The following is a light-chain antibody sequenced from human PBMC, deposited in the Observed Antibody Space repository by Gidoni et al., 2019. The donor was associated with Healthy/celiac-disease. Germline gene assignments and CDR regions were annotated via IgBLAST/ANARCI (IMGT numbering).Light chain of an antibody. J-gene: IGKJ3*01. Sequence: PSGLSPSVGARVSLPYRARRVIRNYLAWYQQKPGQAPKLLIYAASSLPSGVPSRFSGSGSGTDFTLTISSLQPEDFATYYCLQDCSSPLAFGPGTKVDIK. CDR3: LQDCSSPLA. CDR1: RVIRNY. V-gene: IGKV1-6*01. CDR2: AAS.